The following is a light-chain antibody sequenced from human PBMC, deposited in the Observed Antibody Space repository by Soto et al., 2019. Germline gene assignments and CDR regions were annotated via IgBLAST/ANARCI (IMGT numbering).Light chain of an antibody. CDR3: AAWDDSLSGTGIV. V-gene: IGLV1-47*01. CDR2: RND. Sequence: QSVLTQPPSASGTPGQRVTISCSGSSSNIGTNYVYWYQQLPGTAPKLLIYRNDQRPSGVPDRFSGSKSGNSASLAISGLRSEDESDDYCAAWDDSLSGTGIVFGTGTKLTVL. CDR1: SSNIGTNY. J-gene: IGLJ1*01.